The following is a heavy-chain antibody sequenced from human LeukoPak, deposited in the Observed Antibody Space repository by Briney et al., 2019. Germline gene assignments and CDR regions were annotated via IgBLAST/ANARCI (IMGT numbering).Heavy chain of an antibody. D-gene: IGHD6-13*01. V-gene: IGHV4-30-4*01. CDR2: IYYSGST. J-gene: IGHJ4*02. Sequence: SETLSLTCTVSGGSISSGDYYWSWIRQPPGKGLEWIGYIYYSGSTYYNPSLKSRVTISVDTSKNQFSLKLSSVTAADTAVYYCAREDHSSSWYLFDYWGQGTLVTVSS. CDR3: AREDHSSSWYLFDY. CDR1: GGSISSGDYY.